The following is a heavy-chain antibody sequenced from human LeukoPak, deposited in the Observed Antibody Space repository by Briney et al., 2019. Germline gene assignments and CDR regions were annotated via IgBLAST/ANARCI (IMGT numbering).Heavy chain of an antibody. Sequence: RGSLRLSCAASGFTVSTNYMTWVRQAPGKGLEWVSIIYSGGNTYYADSVKGRFTISRDNSKNTLYLQMNSLRAGDTAVYYCASRSVAGTKTPFDYWGQGTLVTVSS. V-gene: IGHV3-53*01. D-gene: IGHD6-19*01. J-gene: IGHJ4*02. CDR3: ASRSVAGTKTPFDY. CDR1: GFTVSTNY. CDR2: IYSGGNT.